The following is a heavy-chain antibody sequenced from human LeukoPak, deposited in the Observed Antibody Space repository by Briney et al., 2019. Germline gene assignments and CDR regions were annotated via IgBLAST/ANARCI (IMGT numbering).Heavy chain of an antibody. J-gene: IGHJ5*02. CDR3: ARRYYYDSSGYRPLVNWFDP. CDR1: GYTFTGYY. CDR2: INPNSGGT. V-gene: IGHV1-2*06. D-gene: IGHD3-22*01. Sequence: ASVKVSCKASGYTFTGYYMHWVRQAPGQGLEWMGRINPNSGGTNYAQKFQGRVTMTRNTSISTAYMELSRLRSDDTAVYYGARRYYYDSSGYRPLVNWFDPWGQGTLVTVSS.